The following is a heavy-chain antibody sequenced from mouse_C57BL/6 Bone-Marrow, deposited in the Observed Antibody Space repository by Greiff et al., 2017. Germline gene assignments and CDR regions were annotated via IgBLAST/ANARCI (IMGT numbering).Heavy chain of an antibody. CDR3: RRGLRKGDYAMDY. Sequence: EVQLQQSGPELVKPGASVKIPCKASGYTFTDYNMDWVKQSHGKSLEWIGDINPNNGGTIYNQKFKGKATLTVDKSSSTASMDLRRLTSEDTAVYYCRRGLRKGDYAMDYWGQGTSVTDSS. D-gene: IGHD2-4*01. V-gene: IGHV1-18*01. CDR1: GYTFTDYN. J-gene: IGHJ4*01. CDR2: INPNNGGT.